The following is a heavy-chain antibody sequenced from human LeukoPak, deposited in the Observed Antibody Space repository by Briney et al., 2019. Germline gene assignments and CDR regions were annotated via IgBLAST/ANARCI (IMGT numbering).Heavy chain of an antibody. CDR3: ARGGPSRGSGFYYFDY. Sequence: ASVKVSCKASGYTFTGYYMHWLRQAPGQGLEWMGWINANSGDTNYAQKFQGRVTMTRDTSVSTAYMELSRLRSDDTAVYYCARGGPSRGSGFYYFDYWGQGTPVTVSS. V-gene: IGHV1-2*02. CDR2: INANSGDT. CDR1: GYTFTGYY. D-gene: IGHD6-19*01. J-gene: IGHJ4*02.